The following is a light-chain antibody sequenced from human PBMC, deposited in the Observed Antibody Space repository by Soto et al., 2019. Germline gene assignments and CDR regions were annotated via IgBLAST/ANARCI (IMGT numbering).Light chain of an antibody. V-gene: IGKV4-1*01. CDR1: QSLLYSSNNENY. CDR3: QQYYSTPYT. J-gene: IGKJ2*01. CDR2: WAS. Sequence: DIVMTQSPDSLAVSLGERATINCKSSQSLLYSSNNENYLAWHQQKPGQPPKLLIYWASTREFGVPDRFSGSGSGTDFTLTISSLQAEDVAVYYCQQYYSTPYTFGQGTKLEIK.